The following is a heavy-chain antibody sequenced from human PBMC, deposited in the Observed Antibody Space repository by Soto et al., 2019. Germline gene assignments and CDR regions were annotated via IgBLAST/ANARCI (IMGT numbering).Heavy chain of an antibody. CDR3: ARIYGSGSFLDY. CDR2: ISYDGRNK. CDR1: GFTFSDYA. J-gene: IGHJ4*02. D-gene: IGHD3-10*01. Sequence: QVQLVESGGGVVQPGRSLRLSCAASGFTFSDYAMHWVRQAPGKGLEWVAVISYDGRNKYHADSVKGRFTISRDNSKNTLYLEMNSLRPEDTAVYYCARIYGSGSFLDYWGQGILVTVSS. V-gene: IGHV3-30*04.